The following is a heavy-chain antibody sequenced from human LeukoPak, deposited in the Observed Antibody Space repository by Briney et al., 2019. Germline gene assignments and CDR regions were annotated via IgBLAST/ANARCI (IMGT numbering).Heavy chain of an antibody. J-gene: IGHJ5*02. Sequence: SVKVSCKASGGTFSSYAISWVRQAPGQGLEWMGGIIPIFGTANYAQKFQGRVAITADESTSTAYMELSSLRSEDTAVYYCASLVTAIRGVDWFDPWGQGTLVTVSS. D-gene: IGHD2-21*02. CDR3: ASLVTAIRGVDWFDP. CDR1: GGTFSSYA. CDR2: IIPIFGTA. V-gene: IGHV1-69*01.